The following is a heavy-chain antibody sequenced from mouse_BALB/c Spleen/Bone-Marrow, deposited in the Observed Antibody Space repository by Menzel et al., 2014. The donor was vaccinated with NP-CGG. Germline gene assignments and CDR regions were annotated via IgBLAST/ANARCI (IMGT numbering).Heavy chain of an antibody. J-gene: IGHJ2*01. CDR2: VNPRSGYA. CDR3: ARPKGVALDY. CDR1: GYTFTDYT. Sequence: VHLVESGAELASPGASVKMSCKASGYTFTDYTIQWVKQRPEQGLEWIGYVNPRSGYANYNQKFKDKATLTADKSSSTAFMQLSSLTSEDSAVYYCARPKGVALDYWCQGTALTVSS. V-gene: IGHV1-4*01.